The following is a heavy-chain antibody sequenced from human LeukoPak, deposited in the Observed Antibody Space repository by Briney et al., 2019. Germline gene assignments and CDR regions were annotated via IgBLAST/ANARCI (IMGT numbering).Heavy chain of an antibody. CDR2: IYYSGST. CDR3: ARSYYYGLGSLSHGMDV. J-gene: IGHJ6*02. V-gene: IGHV4-59*01. Sequence: PSETLSLTCTVSGGSISSYYWSWIRQPPGKGLEWIGYIYYSGSTNYNPSLKSRVTTSVDTSKKQFSLKLSSVTAADTAVYYCARSYYYGLGSLSHGMDVWGQGTTVTVSS. D-gene: IGHD3-10*01. CDR1: GGSISSYY.